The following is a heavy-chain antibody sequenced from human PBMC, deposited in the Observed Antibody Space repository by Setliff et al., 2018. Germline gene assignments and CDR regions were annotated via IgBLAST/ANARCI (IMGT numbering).Heavy chain of an antibody. D-gene: IGHD3-3*01. CDR3: ARVPNFWSGYSDY. J-gene: IGHJ4*02. CDR2: INHSGST. CDR1: GGSFSGYY. V-gene: IGHV4-34*01. Sequence: SETLSLTCAVYGGSFSGYYWSWIRQPPGKGLEWIGEINHSGSTNYNPSLKSRVTISVDTSKNQFSLKLSSVTAADTAVYYCARVPNFWSGYSDYWGQGTLGTVSS.